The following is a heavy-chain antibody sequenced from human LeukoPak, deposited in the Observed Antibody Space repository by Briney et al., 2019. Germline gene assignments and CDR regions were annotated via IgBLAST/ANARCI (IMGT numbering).Heavy chain of an antibody. CDR2: ISAYNGNT. D-gene: IGHD2-2*01. V-gene: IGHV1-18*01. CDR1: GYTFTSYG. CDR3: ARDLYCSSTSCYLRPDY. J-gene: IGHJ4*02. Sequence: GASVKVSCKASGYTFTSYGISWVRQAPGQGLEWMGWISAYNGNTNYAQKLQGRVTMTTDTSTSTAYMELRSLRSDDTAVYYCARDLYCSSTSCYLRPDYWGRGTLVTVSS.